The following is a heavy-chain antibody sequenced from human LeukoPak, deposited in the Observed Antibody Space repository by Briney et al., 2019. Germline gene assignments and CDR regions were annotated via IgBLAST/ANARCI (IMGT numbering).Heavy chain of an antibody. D-gene: IGHD1-26*01. Sequence: PSETLSLACTVSGGSINSGTFYWGWIRQPPGKGLEWIGRMYYYGSSYYNPALKSRVTTSVDTSKNQFSLKLTSVTAADTAVYFCARRSDSGSDDGEDYFDYWGQGTLVTVSS. V-gene: IGHV4-39*01. CDR3: ARRSDSGSDDGEDYFDY. CDR1: GGSINSGTFY. J-gene: IGHJ4*02. CDR2: MYYYGSS.